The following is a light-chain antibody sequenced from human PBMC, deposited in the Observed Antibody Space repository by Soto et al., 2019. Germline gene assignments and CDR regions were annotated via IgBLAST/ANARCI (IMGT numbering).Light chain of an antibody. CDR1: QSISSW. Sequence: DIQMTQSPATLSASVGDRVTITCRASQSISSWLAWYQEKPGRAPKLLIYDASTLESGVPSRFSGSGSGTESTLTISSLQPDDFATYYCQQYSSHDLLTFGGGTKVDIK. J-gene: IGKJ4*01. CDR2: DAS. V-gene: IGKV1-5*01. CDR3: QQYSSHDLLT.